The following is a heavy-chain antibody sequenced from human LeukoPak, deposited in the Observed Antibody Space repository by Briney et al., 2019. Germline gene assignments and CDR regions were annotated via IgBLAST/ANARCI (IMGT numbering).Heavy chain of an antibody. CDR3: AKEIYRSGWHDAFDI. CDR1: GFTFDDYA. D-gene: IGHD6-19*01. Sequence: AGGSLRLSCAASGFTFDDYAMHWVRQAPGKGLEWVSGITWNTGIIGYADSVKGRFTIPRDNAKNSLHLQMNSLRAEDTALYYCAKEIYRSGWHDAFDIWGQGTMVTVSS. V-gene: IGHV3-9*01. J-gene: IGHJ3*02. CDR2: ITWNTGII.